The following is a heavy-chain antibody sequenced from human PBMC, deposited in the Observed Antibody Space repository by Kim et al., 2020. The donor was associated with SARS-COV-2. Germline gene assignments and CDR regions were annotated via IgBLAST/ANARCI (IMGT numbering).Heavy chain of an antibody. CDR3: ARGGGLLWFGEFPNWFDP. CDR2: INPNSGGT. D-gene: IGHD3-10*01. Sequence: ASVKVSCKASGYTFTGYYMHWVRQAPGQGLEWMGWINPNSGGTNYAQKFQGWVTMTRDTSISTAYMELSRLRSDDTAVYYCARGGGLLWFGEFPNWFDPWGQGTLGTVSS. V-gene: IGHV1-2*04. J-gene: IGHJ5*02. CDR1: GYTFTGYY.